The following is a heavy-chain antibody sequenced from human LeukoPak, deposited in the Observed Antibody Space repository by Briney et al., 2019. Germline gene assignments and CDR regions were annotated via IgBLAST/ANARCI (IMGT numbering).Heavy chain of an antibody. CDR3: ARVKIYGGSGSCLDY. CDR1: GLTFTGYA. V-gene: IGHV3-30-3*01. D-gene: IGHD3-10*01. Sequence: GRSLRLSCAASGLTFTGYAMHWVRQAPGKGLEWMAVISHDGTKKDYADSVKGRFTISRDSSNNALYLQMDSLRAEVTAVYYCARVKIYGGSGSCLDYWGQGTLVTVSS. CDR2: ISHDGTKK. J-gene: IGHJ4*02.